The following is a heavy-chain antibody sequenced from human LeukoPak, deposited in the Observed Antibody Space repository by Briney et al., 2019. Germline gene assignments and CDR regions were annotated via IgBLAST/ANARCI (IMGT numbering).Heavy chain of an antibody. V-gene: IGHV3-21*01. D-gene: IGHD2-2*02. CDR2: ISSSSSYI. J-gene: IGHJ4*02. Sequence: GGSLRLSCAASGFAFSSYSMNWVRQAPGKGLEWVSSISSSSSYIYYADSVKGRFTISRDNAKNSLYLQMNSLRAEDTAVYYCARWDNEYCSSTSCYRGGYYFDYWGQGTLVTVSS. CDR1: GFAFSSYS. CDR3: ARWDNEYCSSTSCYRGGYYFDY.